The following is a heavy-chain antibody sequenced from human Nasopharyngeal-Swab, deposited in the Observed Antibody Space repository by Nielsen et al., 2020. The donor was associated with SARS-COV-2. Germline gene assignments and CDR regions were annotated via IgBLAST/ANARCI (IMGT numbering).Heavy chain of an antibody. CDR2: INTDARDT. Sequence: GESLKISCVASGITLSNSWMHWVRQGPGKGLVWASRINTDARDTTYADSVKGRFTISRDNSKNTLYLQMNSLRAEDTAVYYCAVHSGYDLYYYYYMDVWGKGTTVTVSS. J-gene: IGHJ6*03. V-gene: IGHV3-74*01. CDR3: AVHSGYDLYYYYYMDV. CDR1: GITLSNSW. D-gene: IGHD5-12*01.